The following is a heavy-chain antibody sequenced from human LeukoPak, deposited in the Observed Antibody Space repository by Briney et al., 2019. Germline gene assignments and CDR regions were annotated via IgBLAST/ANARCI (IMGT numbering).Heavy chain of an antibody. CDR3: AKLDSSGYYSYFQH. D-gene: IGHD3-22*01. CDR1: GFTFDDYA. V-gene: IGHV3-43*02. Sequence: GGSLRLSCAGSGFTFDDYAMHWVRQAPGKGLEWVSLIGGDGDRAYYADSVKGRFTISRDNSKNSLYLQTNSLRTEDTALYYCAKLDSSGYYSYFQHWGQGTLVTVSS. CDR2: IGGDGDRA. J-gene: IGHJ1*01.